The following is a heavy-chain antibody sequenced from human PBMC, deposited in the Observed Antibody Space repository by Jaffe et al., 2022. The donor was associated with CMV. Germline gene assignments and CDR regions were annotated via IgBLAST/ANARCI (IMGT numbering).Heavy chain of an antibody. V-gene: IGHV3-15*01. Sequence: EVQLVESGGGLVKPGGSLRLSCAASGFTFSNAWMSWVRQAPGKGLEWVGRIKSKTDGGTTDYAAPVKGRFTISRDDSKNTLYLQMNSLKTEDTAVYYCTTDPSGGDGAGTTAFDYWGQGTLVTVSS. CDR3: TTDPSGGDGAGTTAFDY. J-gene: IGHJ4*02. CDR1: GFTFSNAW. CDR2: IKSKTDGGTT. D-gene: IGHD1-7*01.